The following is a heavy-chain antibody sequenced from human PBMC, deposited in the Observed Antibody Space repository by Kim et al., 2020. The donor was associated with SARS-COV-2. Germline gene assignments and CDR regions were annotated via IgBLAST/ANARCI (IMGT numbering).Heavy chain of an antibody. CDR1: GYSISSGYY. V-gene: IGHV4-38-2*02. CDR2: IYHSGST. D-gene: IGHD3-9*01. CDR3: AREGSLRYFDWEMFSTRTLGLPRFDP. J-gene: IGHJ5*02. Sequence: SETLSLTCTVSGYSISSGYYWGWIRQPPGKGLEWIGSIYHSGSTYYNPSLKSRVTISVDTSKNQFSLKLSSVTAADTAVYYCAREGSLRYFDWEMFSTRTLGLPRFDPWGQGTLVTVSS.